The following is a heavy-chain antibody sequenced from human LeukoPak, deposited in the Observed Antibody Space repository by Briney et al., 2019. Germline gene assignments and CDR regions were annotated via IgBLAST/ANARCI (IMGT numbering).Heavy chain of an antibody. CDR3: ARGPVTYYYGSGSLYLDY. CDR2: INPSGGST. D-gene: IGHD3-10*01. J-gene: IGHJ4*02. CDR1: GYTFTSYY. Sequence: ASVKVSCKASGYTFTSYYMHWVRQAPGQGLEWMGIINPSGGSTSFAQKFQGRVTTTRDMSTSTVYMELSSLRSEDTAVYYCARGPVTYYYGSGSLYLDYWGQGTLVTVSS. V-gene: IGHV1-46*01.